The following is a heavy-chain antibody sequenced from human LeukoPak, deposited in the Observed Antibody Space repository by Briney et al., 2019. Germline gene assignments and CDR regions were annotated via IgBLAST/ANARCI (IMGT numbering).Heavy chain of an antibody. D-gene: IGHD6-13*01. CDR2: FDPEDGET. V-gene: IGHV1-24*01. CDR1: GYTLTELS. Sequence: ASVKVSCKVSGYTLTELSMHWVRQAPGKGLEWMGGFDPEDGETIYAQKFQGRVTMTEDTSTDTAYMELSSLRSEDTAVYYCATVGGSSWWSYNWFDPWGQGTLVTVSS. J-gene: IGHJ5*02. CDR3: ATVGGSSWWSYNWFDP.